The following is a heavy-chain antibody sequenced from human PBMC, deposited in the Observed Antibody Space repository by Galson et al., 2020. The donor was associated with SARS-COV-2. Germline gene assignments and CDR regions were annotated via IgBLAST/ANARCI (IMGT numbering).Heavy chain of an antibody. V-gene: IGHV1-2*02. J-gene: IGHJ5*02. CDR3: AKTYYDILTGYYSNWFAP. CDR1: GYTFTGYY. Sequence: ASVKVSCKASGYTFTGYYMHWVRQAPGQGLEWMGWINPNSDGTNNAQKFQGRVTMTRDTSISTAYMELSRLRSDDTAVYYCAKTYYDILTGYYSNWFAPWGQGTLVTVSS. D-gene: IGHD3-9*01. CDR2: INPNSDGT.